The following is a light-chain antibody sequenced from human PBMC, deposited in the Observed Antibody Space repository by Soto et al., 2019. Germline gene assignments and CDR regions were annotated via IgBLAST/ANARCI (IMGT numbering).Light chain of an antibody. J-gene: IGKJ1*01. CDR3: QQYTDWPLT. V-gene: IGKV3-20*01. CDR1: QSVTSNY. Sequence: EVVMTQSPATLSVSPGERATLSCRASQSVTSNYLAWYQQKPGQAPRLLIYGVSNRATGVPDRFSGSGSGTDFTLTINRLGPEDFAVYYCQQYTDWPLTFGQGTKVEVK. CDR2: GVS.